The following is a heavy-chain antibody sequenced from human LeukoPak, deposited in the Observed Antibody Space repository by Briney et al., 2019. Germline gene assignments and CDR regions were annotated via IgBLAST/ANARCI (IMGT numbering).Heavy chain of an antibody. D-gene: IGHD4-23*01. CDR2: ISSSSNNI. CDR3: VYGGGYFQH. Sequence: PGGSLRLSCAASGFTFSSYSMDWVRQAPGEGLEWGSSISSSSNNIYYADSVKGRFTISRDNGKNSLYLLMNSLRAEDTAVYYCVYGGGYFQHWGQGTLVTVSS. CDR1: GFTFSSYS. J-gene: IGHJ1*01. V-gene: IGHV3-21*01.